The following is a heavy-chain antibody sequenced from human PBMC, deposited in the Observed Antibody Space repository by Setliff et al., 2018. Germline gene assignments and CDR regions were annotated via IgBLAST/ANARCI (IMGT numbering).Heavy chain of an antibody. CDR1: GYPFTSNS. J-gene: IGHJ4*02. CDR3: VRGPGPSVVVAIPFDH. D-gene: IGHD5-12*01. CDR2: MSPVYGIA. V-gene: IGHV1-3*01. Sequence: ASVKVSCKASGYPFTSNSMHWVRQAPGQRLEWMGWMSPVYGIANYARKFQGRVTLTADTSTTTAYLELTSLRDDDTAVYYCVRGPGPSVVVAIPFDHWGQGSLVTVS.